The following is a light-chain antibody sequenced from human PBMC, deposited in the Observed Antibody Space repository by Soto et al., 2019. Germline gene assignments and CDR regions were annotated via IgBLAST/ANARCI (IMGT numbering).Light chain of an antibody. J-gene: IGLJ2*01. CDR1: TSNLGAGFD. V-gene: IGLV1-40*01. Sequence: QSALTQPPSLSGAPGQRVTISCTGSTSNLGAGFDVHWYQHIPGTVPKLLIHGNSNRPSGVPDRFSGSKSGTSASLAISGLRAEDEADYYCQSYDRSVSGSVFGGGTKLTVL. CDR2: GNS. CDR3: QSYDRSVSGSV.